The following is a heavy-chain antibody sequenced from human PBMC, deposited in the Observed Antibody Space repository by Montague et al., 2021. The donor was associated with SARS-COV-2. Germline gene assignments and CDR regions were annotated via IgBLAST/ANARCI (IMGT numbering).Heavy chain of an antibody. J-gene: IGHJ4*02. CDR3: ARRYASAFDN. CDR1: GVPSSRTSSY. D-gene: IGHD3-10*01. Sequence: SETLSLTCTVSGVPSSRTSSYWAWIRQPPGKGLEWLASFSYNGFTNYNPSLKSRVTISIDTSTNQFSLRLTSVSAADTAVYYCARRYASAFDNWGQGTLVTVSA. V-gene: IGHV4-39*01. CDR2: FSYNGFT.